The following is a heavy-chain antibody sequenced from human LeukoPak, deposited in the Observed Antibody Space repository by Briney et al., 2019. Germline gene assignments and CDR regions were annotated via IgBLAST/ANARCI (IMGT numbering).Heavy chain of an antibody. CDR1: GGSISSYY. Sequence: SETLSLTCTVSGGSISSYYWRWIRQPAGKGLEWIGRIYTSGSTNYNPSLKSRVTMSVDTSKNQFSLKLSSVTAADTAVYYCASSHKGYSGYDWVGYFDYWGQGTLVTVSS. J-gene: IGHJ4*02. V-gene: IGHV4-4*07. CDR2: IYTSGST. D-gene: IGHD5-12*01. CDR3: ASSHKGYSGYDWVGYFDY.